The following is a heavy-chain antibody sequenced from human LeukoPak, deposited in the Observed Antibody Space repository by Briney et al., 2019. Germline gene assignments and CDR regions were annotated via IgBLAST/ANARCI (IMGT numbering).Heavy chain of an antibody. CDR3: ARVLEGSSGQHWYFDL. J-gene: IGHJ2*01. V-gene: IGHV4-34*01. CDR2: INHSGST. D-gene: IGHD6-19*01. CDR1: GGSLSGYY. Sequence: SETLSLTCAVYGGSLSGYYWSWIRQPPGKGLEWIGEINHSGSTNYNPSLKSRVTISVDTSKNQFSLKLSSVTAADTAVYYCARVLEGSSGQHWYFDLWGRGTLVTVCS.